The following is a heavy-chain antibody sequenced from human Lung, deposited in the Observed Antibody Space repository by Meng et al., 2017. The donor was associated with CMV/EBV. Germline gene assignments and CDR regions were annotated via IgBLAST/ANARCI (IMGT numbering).Heavy chain of an antibody. Sequence: GESLKISCAVSEFTFSSYGMNWVRQAPGKGLEWVSYISSSGTTIYYADSVKGRFTISRDNAKNSLYLQMNSLRAEDTAVYYCAREIYHYDSSGYYYPTSNAFDIWGQGTMVTVSS. CDR3: AREIYHYDSSGYYYPTSNAFDI. CDR2: ISSSGTTI. V-gene: IGHV3-48*03. CDR1: EFTFSSYG. D-gene: IGHD3-22*01. J-gene: IGHJ3*02.